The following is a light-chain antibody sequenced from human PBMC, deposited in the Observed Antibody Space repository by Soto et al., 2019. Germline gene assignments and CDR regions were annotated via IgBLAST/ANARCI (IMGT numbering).Light chain of an antibody. V-gene: IGKV3-11*01. J-gene: IGKJ1*01. CDR2: DPS. CDR1: QSVSTY. CDR3: QQRSSWPRT. Sequence: EIVLTQSPATLSLSPGDRATLACRASQSVSTYLAWYQQKPGQAPRVVIYDPSNRATGIPPRFSGSGSGTDFTLTISSLEPEDFAVYYCQQRSSWPRTFGQGTKVEIK.